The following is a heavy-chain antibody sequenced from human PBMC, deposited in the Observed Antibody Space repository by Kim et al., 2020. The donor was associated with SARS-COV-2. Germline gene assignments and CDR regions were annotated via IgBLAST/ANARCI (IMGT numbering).Heavy chain of an antibody. Sequence: GGSLRLSCAASGFPFSEYWMSWVRQAPGKRLEWVASIKEDGSERGYVDSEKGRFTIFRDNAKNSLYLQMNSLRAEDTALYHCAKYYERSGYYSGAFDIWGQGTMVAVSP. CDR1: GFPFSEYW. V-gene: IGHV3-7*02. J-gene: IGHJ3*02. D-gene: IGHD3-22*01. CDR3: AKYYERSGYYSGAFDI. CDR2: IKEDGSER.